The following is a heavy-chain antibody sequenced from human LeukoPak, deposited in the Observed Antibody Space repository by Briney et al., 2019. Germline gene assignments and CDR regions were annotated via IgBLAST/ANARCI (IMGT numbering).Heavy chain of an antibody. Sequence: SETLSLTCTVSGGSISSYYWSWIRQPPGKGLEWIGYIYHSGSTKYNPSLKSRVTISVDTSKNQFSLKLSSVTAADTAVYYCARRHQYYYGSGSFNWFDPWGQGTLVTVSS. CDR3: ARRHQYYYGSGSFNWFDP. CDR2: IYHSGST. V-gene: IGHV4-59*12. J-gene: IGHJ5*02. CDR1: GGSISSYY. D-gene: IGHD3-10*01.